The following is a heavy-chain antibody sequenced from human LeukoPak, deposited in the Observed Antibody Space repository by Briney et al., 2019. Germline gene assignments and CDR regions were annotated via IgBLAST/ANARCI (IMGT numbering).Heavy chain of an antibody. CDR2: IYTSGST. J-gene: IGHJ4*02. D-gene: IGHD6-6*01. V-gene: IGHV4-61*02. CDR1: GGSISSGSYY. CDR3: AREGWASIAAPWGAD. Sequence: PSETLSLTCTVSGGSISSGSYYWSWIRQPAGKGLEWIGRIYTSGSTNYNPSLKSRVTISVDTSKNQFSLKLSSVTAADTAVYYCAREGWASIAAPWGADWGQGTLVTVSS.